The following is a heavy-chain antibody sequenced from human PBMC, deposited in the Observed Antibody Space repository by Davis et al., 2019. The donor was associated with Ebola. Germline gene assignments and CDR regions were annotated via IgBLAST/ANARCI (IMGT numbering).Heavy chain of an antibody. CDR1: GGSISSGGYY. Sequence: SETLSLTCTVSGGSISSGGYYWSWIRQHPGKGLEWIGYIYYSGSTYYNPSLKSRVTISVDTSKNQFSLKLTSETAADTAVYYCARVGAYCSSGTCYTYTFDPWGQGTLVTVSS. CDR3: ARVGAYCSSGTCYTYTFDP. J-gene: IGHJ5*02. D-gene: IGHD2-2*02. CDR2: IYYSGST. V-gene: IGHV4-31*03.